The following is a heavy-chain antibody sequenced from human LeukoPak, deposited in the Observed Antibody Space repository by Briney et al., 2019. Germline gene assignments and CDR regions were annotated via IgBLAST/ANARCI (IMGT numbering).Heavy chain of an antibody. J-gene: IGHJ4*02. CDR2: ISYTDYTE. Sequence: GGSLRLSCAASGFSFRSYSMNWVRQAPGKGLEWVSYISYTDYTEHYADSVKGRFTISRDNAKNSLYLQMNSLRAEDTAVYYCAKAPPRTMLPGGDWGQGTLVTVSS. CDR3: AKAPPRTMLPGGD. D-gene: IGHD2-21*01. V-gene: IGHV3-48*01. CDR1: GFSFRSYS.